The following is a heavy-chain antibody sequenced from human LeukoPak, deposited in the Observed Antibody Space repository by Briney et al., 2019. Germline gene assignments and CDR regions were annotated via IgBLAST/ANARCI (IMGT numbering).Heavy chain of an antibody. CDR1: GFTFSSYS. Sequence: GGSLRLSCAASGFTFSSYSMNWVRQAPGKGLEWVSYISSSSSTIYYADSVKGRFTISRDNAKNSLYLQMNSLRAEDTAVYYCARDCRMVRGAVDYWGQGTLVTVSS. V-gene: IGHV3-48*04. CDR2: ISSSSSTI. D-gene: IGHD3-10*01. J-gene: IGHJ4*02. CDR3: ARDCRMVRGAVDY.